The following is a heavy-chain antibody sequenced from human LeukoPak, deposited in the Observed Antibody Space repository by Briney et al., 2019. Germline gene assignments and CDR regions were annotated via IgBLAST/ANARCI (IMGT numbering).Heavy chain of an antibody. D-gene: IGHD5-18*01. J-gene: IGHJ4*02. CDR3: ARGNGYRRPPDY. V-gene: IGHV3-23*01. Sequence: GGSLRLSCAASGFTFSSYAMSWVRQAPGKGLEWVSALSGSGGSTHSADSVKRRITISRDNSKITLYLQMNRLRAEDTAVYYCARGNGYRRPPDYWGQGTLVTVSS. CDR2: LSGSGGST. CDR1: GFTFSSYA.